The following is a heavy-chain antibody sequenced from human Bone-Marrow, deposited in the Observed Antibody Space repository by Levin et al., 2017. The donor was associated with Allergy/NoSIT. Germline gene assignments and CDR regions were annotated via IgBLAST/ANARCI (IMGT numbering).Heavy chain of an antibody. D-gene: IGHD3-10*01. J-gene: IGHJ4*02. CDR3: ARVSGATVFDY. V-gene: IGHV4-30-2*01. CDR1: GGPISGGGYS. Sequence: SETLSLTCAVSGGPISGGGYSWSWIRQPPGKGLEWIGYMYHSGTTHYNPSLKSRATISVDKTTNQFSLNVTSATAADTAVYYCARVSGATVFDYWGQGILVTVSS. CDR2: MYHSGTT.